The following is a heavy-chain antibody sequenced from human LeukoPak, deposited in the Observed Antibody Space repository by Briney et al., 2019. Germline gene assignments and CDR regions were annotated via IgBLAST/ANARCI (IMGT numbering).Heavy chain of an antibody. V-gene: IGHV4-61*02. CDR1: GVSISSGDYY. J-gene: IGHJ3*02. CDR3: SRGQYFSGCSGAFDI. Sequence: PSETLSLTCTVSGVSISSGDYYWSWIRQPAGKGLEWIGSISSSGSTNYNPSLNRLITIAVDTSNNQFSLQLSSVTAADTAVYLWSRGQYFSGCSGAFDIWGQGTMVTVSS. D-gene: IGHD3-10*01. CDR2: ISSSGST.